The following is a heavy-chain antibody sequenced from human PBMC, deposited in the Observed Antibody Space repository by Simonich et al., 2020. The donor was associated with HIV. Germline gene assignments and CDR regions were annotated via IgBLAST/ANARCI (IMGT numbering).Heavy chain of an antibody. V-gene: IGHV4-34*01. J-gene: IGHJ4*02. CDR2: IKHSGST. D-gene: IGHD4-17*01. CDR1: GGSFSGYY. Sequence: QVQLQQWGAGLLKPSETLSLTCAVYGGSFSGYYWSWIRQPPGQGREWIGEIKHSGSTNNNPSLKSRVTISVDTSKNQFSLKLSSVTAADTAVYYCARRHPTTVTTPYFDYWGQGTLVTVSS. CDR3: ARRHPTTVTTPYFDY.